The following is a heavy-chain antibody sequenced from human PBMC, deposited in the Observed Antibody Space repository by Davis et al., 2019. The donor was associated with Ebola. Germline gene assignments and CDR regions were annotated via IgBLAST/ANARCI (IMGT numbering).Heavy chain of an antibody. CDR3: ARDQTYDYGPTPFGY. D-gene: IGHD4-17*01. Sequence: PGGSLRLSCAASGFTFSSYWMHWVRQAPGKGLVWVSRINSDGSSTSYADSVKGRFTISRDNAKNTLYLQMNSLRAEDTAVYYCARDQTYDYGPTPFGYWGQGTLVTVSS. CDR1: GFTFSSYW. CDR2: INSDGSST. J-gene: IGHJ4*02. V-gene: IGHV3-74*01.